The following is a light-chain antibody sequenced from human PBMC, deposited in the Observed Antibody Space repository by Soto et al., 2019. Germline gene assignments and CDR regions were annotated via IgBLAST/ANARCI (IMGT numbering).Light chain of an antibody. CDR2: GAS. J-gene: IGKJ1*01. CDR3: QQYDNWPKT. Sequence: EIVMTQSAVTLFVCPGDRATLSCMASQSVSSNLAWYQQKPGRAPRLLIYGASTRATGIPGRFSGSGSETEFTLTFTSLQSEDFAVYYCQQYDNWPKTFGQGTKVDIK. CDR1: QSVSSN. V-gene: IGKV3-15*01.